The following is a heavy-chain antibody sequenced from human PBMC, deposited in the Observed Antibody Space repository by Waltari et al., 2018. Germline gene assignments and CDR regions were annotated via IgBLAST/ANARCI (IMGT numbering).Heavy chain of an antibody. Sequence: VQLVESGGGLVRPGGSLRLSCAASGFTFNTYNMNWVRHTPGKGLEWIGQINQRGRTAYTPSLKSRVTISFDTSKNNFSLKLTSVTAADMAVYYCARGPNTPTHDFDIWGQGTVVTASS. J-gene: IGHJ3*02. CDR3: ARGPNTPTHDFDI. CDR1: GFTFNTYN. V-gene: IGHV4-34*01. CDR2: INQRGRT.